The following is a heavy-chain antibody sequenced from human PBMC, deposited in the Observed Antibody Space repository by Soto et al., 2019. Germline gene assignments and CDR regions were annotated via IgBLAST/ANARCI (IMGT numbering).Heavy chain of an antibody. CDR1: DGSISRYF. Sequence: SGNPAITCTVSDGSISRYFWSWIRQSPGEGLEWIGYIFYSGTTNYSPSLKSRVTMSLGTAKNQFSLTLTSVTAEDTAVYYCARGRGGTYDAFDMWCQGTIVT. CDR3: ARGRGGTYDAFDM. V-gene: IGHV4-59*01. CDR2: IFYSGTT. D-gene: IGHD1-26*01. J-gene: IGHJ3*02.